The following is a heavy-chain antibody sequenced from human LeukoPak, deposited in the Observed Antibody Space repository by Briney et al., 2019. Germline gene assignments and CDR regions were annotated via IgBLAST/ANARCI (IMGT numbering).Heavy chain of an antibody. CDR3: ARDLRLGGRFDY. CDR1: GGSISSSSYY. J-gene: IGHJ4*02. V-gene: IGHV4-39*07. CDR2: IYYSGST. D-gene: IGHD3-10*01. Sequence: SETLSLTCTVSGGSISSSSYYWGWIRQPPGKGLEWIGSIYYSGSTYYNPSLKSRVTISVDRSKNQFSLKLSSVTAADTAVYYCARDLRLGGRFDYWGQGTLVTVSS.